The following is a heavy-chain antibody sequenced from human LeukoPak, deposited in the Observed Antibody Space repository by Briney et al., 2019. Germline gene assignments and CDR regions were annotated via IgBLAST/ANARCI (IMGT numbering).Heavy chain of an antibody. CDR1: GFTFDDYA. CDR3: AKDISGRGRIAVPSP. CDR2: ISWNSGSI. V-gene: IGHV3-9*01. J-gene: IGHJ5*02. Sequence: GGSLRLSCAASGFTFDDYAMHWVRQAPGKGLEWVSGISWNSGSIGYADSVKGRFTISRDNAKNSLYLQMNSLRAEDTALYYCAKDISGRGRIAVPSPWGQGTLVTVSS. D-gene: IGHD6-19*01.